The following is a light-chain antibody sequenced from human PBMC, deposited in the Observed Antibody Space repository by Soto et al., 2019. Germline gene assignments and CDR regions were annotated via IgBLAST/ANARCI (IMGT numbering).Light chain of an antibody. Sequence: EIVLTQSPGTLSLSPGERATLSCRASQSVSNSYLAWYQQKPGQAPRLLIYGASGRATGIPDRFSGSGSGTDFTLTISRLEPEDLAVYYCQQYGSSPLTFGGGTKVDIK. CDR1: QSVSNSY. CDR2: GAS. CDR3: QQYGSSPLT. J-gene: IGKJ4*01. V-gene: IGKV3-20*01.